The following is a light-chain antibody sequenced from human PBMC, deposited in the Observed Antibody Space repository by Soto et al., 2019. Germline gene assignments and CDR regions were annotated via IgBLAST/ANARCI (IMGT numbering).Light chain of an antibody. J-gene: IGKJ5*01. Sequence: EIVLTQSPATLSLSPGERATLSCRASQSISIYLAWYQQKPGQAPRLLIYDASNRATGIPDRFSGSGSETDSTLTISRLEPEDFAVYYCQQYGTTRITFGQGTRLEIK. CDR3: QQYGTTRIT. CDR1: QSISIY. V-gene: IGKV3-11*01. CDR2: DAS.